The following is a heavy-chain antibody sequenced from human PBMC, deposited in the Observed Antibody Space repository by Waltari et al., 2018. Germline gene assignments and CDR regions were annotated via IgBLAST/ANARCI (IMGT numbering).Heavy chain of an antibody. J-gene: IGHJ4*02. CDR2: IKEDGSDT. D-gene: IGHD1-1*01. CDR3: ASHGPWTFNY. V-gene: IGHV3-7*02. CDR1: GLTFRSYW. Sequence: EVQLVESGGGLVQPGGSLRLSCAASGLTFRSYWMSWVRQAPVKGLEWVAGIKEDGSDTYYVDSVKGRFTISRDNAKNSLYLHMNSLRAEDTAVYYCASHGPWTFNYWGQGTLVTVSS.